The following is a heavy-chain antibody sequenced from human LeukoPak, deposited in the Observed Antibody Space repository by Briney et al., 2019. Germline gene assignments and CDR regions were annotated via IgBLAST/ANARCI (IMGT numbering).Heavy chain of an antibody. V-gene: IGHV3-7*01. CDR3: ARDLFSGYDPGDY. CDR2: IKQDGSEK. D-gene: IGHD5-12*01. CDR1: GFTFSSYW. J-gene: IGHJ4*02. Sequence: PGGSLRLSCAASGFTFSSYWMSWVRQAPGKGLEWVANIKQDGSEKYYVDSVKGRFTISRDNAKNSLYLQMNSLRAEDTAVYYCARDLFSGYDPGDYWGQGTLVTVSS.